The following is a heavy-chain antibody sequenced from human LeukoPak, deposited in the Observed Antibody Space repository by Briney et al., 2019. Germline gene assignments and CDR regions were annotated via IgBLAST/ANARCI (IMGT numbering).Heavy chain of an antibody. CDR1: GYTFTSYG. Sequence: GASVKVSCKASGYTFTSYGISWVRQAPGQGLEWMGWISAYNGNTNYAQKLQGRVTMTTDTSTSTAYMELRSLRSEDTAVYYCARDRGYYDSSGYYYYYYGMDVWGQGTTVTVSS. CDR2: ISAYNGNT. CDR3: ARDRGYYDSSGYYYYYYGMDV. V-gene: IGHV1-18*01. D-gene: IGHD3-22*01. J-gene: IGHJ6*02.